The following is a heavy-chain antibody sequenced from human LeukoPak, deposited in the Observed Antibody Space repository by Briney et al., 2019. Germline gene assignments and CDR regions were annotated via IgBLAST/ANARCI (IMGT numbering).Heavy chain of an antibody. CDR2: IYTSGST. V-gene: IGHV4-4*07. CDR3: ARGIVTIFGVVMGAFDI. CDR1: GGSINTYY. J-gene: IGHJ3*02. Sequence: PSETLSLTCTVSGGSINTYYWSWIRQPAGKGLEWIGRIYTSGSTNYNPSLKSRVTISVDTSKNQFSLKLSSVTAADTAVYYCARGIVTIFGVVMGAFDIWGQGTMVTVPS. D-gene: IGHD3-3*01.